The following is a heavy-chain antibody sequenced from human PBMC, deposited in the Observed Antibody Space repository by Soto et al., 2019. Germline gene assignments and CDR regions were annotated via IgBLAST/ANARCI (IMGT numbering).Heavy chain of an antibody. CDR2: ISVSGDNT. Sequence: GGSLRLSCAASGFTFSRYAMNWVRQAPGRGLQWISGISVSGDNTSYVESVRGRFTVYRDNSKNTLYLQMNNLRAEDTALYYCAKDGKMRTKVWFPAGYGIDVWGQGTTVTVSS. D-gene: IGHD3-10*01. V-gene: IGHV3-23*01. J-gene: IGHJ6*02. CDR3: AKDGKMRTKVWFPAGYGIDV. CDR1: GFTFSRYA.